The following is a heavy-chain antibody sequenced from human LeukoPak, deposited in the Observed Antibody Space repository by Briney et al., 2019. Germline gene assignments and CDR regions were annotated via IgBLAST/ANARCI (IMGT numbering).Heavy chain of an antibody. V-gene: IGHV3-48*01. D-gene: IGHD3-22*01. CDR3: ARDEYYDSSGYTS. CDR1: GFTFSSYS. CDR2: ISSSSSTI. J-gene: IGHJ4*02. Sequence: PGGSLRLSCTDSGFTFSSYSMTWVRQAPGKGLEWLSYISSSSSTIYYADSVKGRFTISRDNAKNSLYLQMNSLRAEDTAVYYCARDEYYDSSGYTSWGQGTLVTVSS.